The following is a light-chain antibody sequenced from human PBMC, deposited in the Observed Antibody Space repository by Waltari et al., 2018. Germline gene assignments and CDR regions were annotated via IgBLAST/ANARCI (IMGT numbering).Light chain of an antibody. V-gene: IGKV1-39*01. CDR2: DAS. Sequence: DIQMTQSPSSLSASVGDRVTLTCRASQSISTYLNWYQQKPGKAPDLLIYDASSLQSGVPSRFSGSGSGTDFTLTISSLQPEDFAIYYCQQSYTTPRTFGQGTRVEIK. CDR1: QSISTY. J-gene: IGKJ1*01. CDR3: QQSYTTPRT.